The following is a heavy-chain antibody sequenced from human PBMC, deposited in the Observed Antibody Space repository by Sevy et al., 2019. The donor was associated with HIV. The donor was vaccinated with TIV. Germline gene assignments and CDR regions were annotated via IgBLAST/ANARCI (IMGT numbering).Heavy chain of an antibody. D-gene: IGHD2-2*01. J-gene: IGHJ4*02. V-gene: IGHV1-3*01. CDR2: INPGNGNT. CDR1: GYTFTSYA. Sequence: ASVKVSCKASGYTFTSYAIHWVRQAPGQRLEWMGWINPGNGNTKYSQKFQGRVTITRDTSASTTYMELSSLRSEDTAVYYCARSVIPTAIFDYWGRGTLDTVSS. CDR3: ARSVIPTAIFDY.